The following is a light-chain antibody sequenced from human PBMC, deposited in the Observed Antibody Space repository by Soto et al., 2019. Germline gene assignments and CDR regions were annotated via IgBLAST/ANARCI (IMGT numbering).Light chain of an antibody. CDR2: GPS. CDR3: QQYISWPPGT. V-gene: IGKV3-15*01. CDR1: QSISSN. Sequence: EIVTMQSPATLSVSPGERATLSCRASQSISSNLAWYQQKPGQAPRLLIYGPSTRATGIPARFSGSGSGTEFTLNISSLQAEDFAVYYCQQYISWPPGTFGQGTKVEIK. J-gene: IGKJ1*01.